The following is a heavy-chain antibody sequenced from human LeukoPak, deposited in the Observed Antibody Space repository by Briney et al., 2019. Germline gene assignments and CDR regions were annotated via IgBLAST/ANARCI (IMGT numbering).Heavy chain of an antibody. Sequence: GGSLRLSCAASGFTFSSYWMSWVRQAPGKGLEWVANINQDGGEKYYVDSVKGRFTISRDNAKNSLYLRMSSLRVEDTAVYYCARPPYSDKWYGGPWGQGTLVTVSS. CDR3: ARPPYSDKWYGGP. CDR1: GFTFSSYW. CDR2: INQDGGEK. V-gene: IGHV3-7*01. D-gene: IGHD3-10*01. J-gene: IGHJ5*02.